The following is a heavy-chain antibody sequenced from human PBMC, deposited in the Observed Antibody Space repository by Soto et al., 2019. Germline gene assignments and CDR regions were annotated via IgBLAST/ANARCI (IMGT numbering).Heavy chain of an antibody. CDR3: ARVIPGAEAWFDP. D-gene: IGHD2-2*01. CDR2: ISAYTDDP. J-gene: IGHJ5*02. V-gene: IGHV1-18*01. Sequence: ASVKVSCKASGNAFTNFGVTWVRQAPGQGLEWMGWISAYTDDPNYAQKFQGRVTMTIDTSTSTAYLDLRSLTSDDTAVYYCARVIPGAEAWFDPWGQGTLVTVSS. CDR1: GNAFTNFG.